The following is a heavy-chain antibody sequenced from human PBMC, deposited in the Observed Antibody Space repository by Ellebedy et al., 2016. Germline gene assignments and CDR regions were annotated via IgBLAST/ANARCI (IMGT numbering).Heavy chain of an antibody. Sequence: GGSLRLXCVGSGFTFSVRGMTWVRQAPGKGLEWVATISRASDPYYADSVKGRFTISRNNGMNSVFLQMNSLRVEDTALYYCTTDGSEWSRDYWGQGTLVTVSS. CDR1: GFTFSVRG. CDR3: TTDGSEWSRDY. V-gene: IGHV3-69-1*01. D-gene: IGHD3-3*01. J-gene: IGHJ4*02. CDR2: ISRASDP.